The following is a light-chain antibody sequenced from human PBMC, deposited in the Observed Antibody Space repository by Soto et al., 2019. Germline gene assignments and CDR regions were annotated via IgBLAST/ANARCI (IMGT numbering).Light chain of an antibody. J-gene: IGKJ1*01. CDR2: GVS. Sequence: EIVLTQSPVALSLSPGERATLSCRASQSVSSTLLTWYQQKPGQAPRLLIYGVSSRATGIPDRFSGSGSGTDFTLTISRLELEDFAVYFCQHYGDSAWTFGQGTRVEI. CDR1: QSVSSTL. CDR3: QHYGDSAWT. V-gene: IGKV3-20*01.